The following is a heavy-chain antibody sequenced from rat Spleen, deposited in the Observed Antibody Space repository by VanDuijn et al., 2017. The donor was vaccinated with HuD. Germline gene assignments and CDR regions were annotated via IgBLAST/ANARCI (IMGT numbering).Heavy chain of an antibody. Sequence: EVQLVESDGGLVQPGRSLKLSCAASGFTFSDYGMAWVRQAPTKGLEWVATISYGDSSGHSSTYYRDSVKGRFTISRDNAQNTLYLQMSKLGSEDTAIYYCARPFSSDGYAPHYWGQGVMVTVSS. CDR3: ARPFSSDGYAPHY. V-gene: IGHV5-29*01. CDR1: GFTFSDYG. D-gene: IGHD1-4*01. CDR2: ISYGDSSGHSST. J-gene: IGHJ2*01.